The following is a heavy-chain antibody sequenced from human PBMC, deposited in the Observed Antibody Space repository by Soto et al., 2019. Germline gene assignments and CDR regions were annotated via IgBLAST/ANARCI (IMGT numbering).Heavy chain of an antibody. CDR3: AMNGLFCVEF. CDR2: INHSGSA. D-gene: IGHD2-21*01. Sequence: SCIRQKPGKGLQWIGQINHSGSASYNPSLKSRVTLSVAKSKTQFSLNLNSVTAADTGVYYCAMNGLFCVEFWGHRMLVTVTS. V-gene: IGHV4-34*01. J-gene: IGHJ1*01.